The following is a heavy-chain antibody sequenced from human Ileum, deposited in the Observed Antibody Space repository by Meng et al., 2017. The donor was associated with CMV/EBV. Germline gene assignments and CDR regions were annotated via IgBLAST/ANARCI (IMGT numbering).Heavy chain of an antibody. J-gene: IGHJ6*02. V-gene: IGHV3-23*01. CDR3: AKDGSAIFGVVLIYYYYGMDF. Sequence: GESLKISCAASGFTFRSYAMSWVRQAPGKGLEWVSAISSSGGSTYYADSVKGRFTIFRDNSKNTLYLQMNTLRAEDTAVYYCAKDGSAIFGVVLIYYYYGMDFWGQGTLVTVSS. D-gene: IGHD3-3*01. CDR1: GFTFRSYA. CDR2: ISSSGGST.